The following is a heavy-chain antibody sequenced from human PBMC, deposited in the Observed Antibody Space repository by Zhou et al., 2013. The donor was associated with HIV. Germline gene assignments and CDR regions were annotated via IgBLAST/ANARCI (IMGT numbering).Heavy chain of an antibody. Sequence: QVQLVQSGAEVKKPGASVRISCKVSGYRLSELSMHWVRQVSGKSLEWMGGSDPEDGEIVYAEKFQGRVRMTEDTSTDTGYMELSSLRSEDTAVYYCSTEGKHYSMDGWGKGTTVIVSS. CDR3: STEGKHYSMDG. J-gene: IGHJ6*03. V-gene: IGHV1-24*01. CDR1: GYRLSELS. CDR2: SDPEDGEI.